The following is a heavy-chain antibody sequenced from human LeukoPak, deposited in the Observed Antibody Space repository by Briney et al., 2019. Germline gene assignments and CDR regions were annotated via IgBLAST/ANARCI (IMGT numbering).Heavy chain of an antibody. V-gene: IGHV1-46*01. CDR1: GYIFTDFF. CDR3: ASGYYSGTNNWFDP. CDR2: INPGVGSS. J-gene: IGHJ5*02. Sequence: GASVKVSCKTSGYIFTDFFIHWVRQTPGQRLEWLGSINPGVGSSDYAQKFQGRVTITADESTSTAYMELSSLRSEDTAVYYCASGYYSGTNNWFDPWGQGTLVTVSS. D-gene: IGHD1-26*01.